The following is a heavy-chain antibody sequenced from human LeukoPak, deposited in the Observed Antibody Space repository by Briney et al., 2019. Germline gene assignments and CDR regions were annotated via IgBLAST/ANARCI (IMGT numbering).Heavy chain of an antibody. D-gene: IGHD1-26*01. CDR3: AREVRSAWASFDP. Sequence: SETLSLTCTVSGYSISSGYYWGWIRQPPGKGLEWIGSIHYSGSTYYNPSLKSRVTISEDTSKNQFSLKLSSVTAADTAVYYCAREVRSAWASFDPWGQGTLVTVSS. V-gene: IGHV4-38-2*02. CDR2: IHYSGST. J-gene: IGHJ5*02. CDR1: GYSISSGYY.